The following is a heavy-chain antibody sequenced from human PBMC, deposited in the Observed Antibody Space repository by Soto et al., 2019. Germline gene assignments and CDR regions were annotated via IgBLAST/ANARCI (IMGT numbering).Heavy chain of an antibody. CDR3: ARTIILTGVYNWFDP. D-gene: IGHD3-9*01. Sequence: RASVKVSCKASGGTFSSYAISWVRQAPGQGLEWMGGIIPIFGTANYAQKFQGRVTITADESTSTAYMELSSLRSEDTAVYYCARTIILTGVYNWFDPWGQGTLVTVSS. J-gene: IGHJ5*02. CDR1: GGTFSSYA. CDR2: IIPIFGTA. V-gene: IGHV1-69*13.